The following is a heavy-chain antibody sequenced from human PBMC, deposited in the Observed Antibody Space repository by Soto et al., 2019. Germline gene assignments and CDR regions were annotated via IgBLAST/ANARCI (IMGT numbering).Heavy chain of an antibody. CDR2: IYYSGST. V-gene: IGHV4-59*12. J-gene: IGHJ4*02. CDR1: GASITTFH. Sequence: NPSETLSLTCTVSGASITTFHWSWIRQHPGKGLEWIGYIYYSGSTYYNPSLKSRVTISVDTSKNQFSLKLSSVTAADTAVYYCARDMIGQTFFDYWRQGTLVTVSS. D-gene: IGHD2-21*01. CDR3: ARDMIGQTFFDY.